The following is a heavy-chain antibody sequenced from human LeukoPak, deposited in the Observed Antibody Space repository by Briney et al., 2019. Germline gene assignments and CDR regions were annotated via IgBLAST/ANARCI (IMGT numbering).Heavy chain of an antibody. D-gene: IGHD3-3*01. CDR3: ARELRPPPYYDFWSGYSGLPLIFDI. V-gene: IGHV3-53*04. J-gene: IGHJ3*02. CDR2: IYSGGST. Sequence: GGSLRLSCAASGFTVSSNYMSWVRQAPGKGLEWVSVIYSGGSTYYADSVKGRFTISRHNSKNTLYLQMNSLRAEDTAVYYCARELRPPPYYDFWSGYSGLPLIFDIWGQGTMVTVSS. CDR1: GFTVSSNY.